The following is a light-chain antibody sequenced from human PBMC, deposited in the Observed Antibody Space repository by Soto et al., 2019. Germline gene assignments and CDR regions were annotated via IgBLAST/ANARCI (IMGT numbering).Light chain of an antibody. CDR3: SSYAGSNNYV. V-gene: IGLV2-8*01. CDR2: EVS. Sequence: QSVLTQPPSASGSPGQSVTIPCTGTSGDGGGYNYVSWYQQHPGKAPKLMIFEVSERPSGVPDRFSASKSGNTASLTVSGLQAEDEADYYCSSYAGSNNYVFGTGSKVTVL. CDR1: SGDGGGYNY. J-gene: IGLJ1*01.